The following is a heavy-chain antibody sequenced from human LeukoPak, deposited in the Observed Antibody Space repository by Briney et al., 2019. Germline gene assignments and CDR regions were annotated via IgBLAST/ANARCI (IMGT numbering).Heavy chain of an antibody. CDR1: GFTFSSYG. CDR2: IRYDGSNK. CDR3: AKGGRNCSSTSCYRGRGYYYYYYYMDV. V-gene: IGHV3-30*02. D-gene: IGHD2-2*02. J-gene: IGHJ6*03. Sequence: PGGSLRLSCAASGFTFSSYGMHWVRQAPGKGLEWVAFIRYDGSNKYYADSVKGRFTISRDNSKNTLYLQMNSLRAEDTAVYYCAKGGRNCSSTSCYRGRGYYYYYYYMDVWGKGTTVTVSS.